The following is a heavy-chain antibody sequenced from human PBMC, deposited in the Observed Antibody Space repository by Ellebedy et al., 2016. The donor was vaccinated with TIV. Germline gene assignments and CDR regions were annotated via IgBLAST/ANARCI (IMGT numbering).Heavy chain of an antibody. J-gene: IGHJ4*02. Sequence: ASVKVSCKASGGTFSSYAISWVRQAPGQGLEWMGGIIPIFGTANYAQKFQGRVTITADESTSTAYMELSSLRAEDTAVYYCAKDSVGVTVRYYFDYWGQGTLVTVSS. D-gene: IGHD2-8*01. CDR3: AKDSVGVTVRYYFDY. CDR1: GGTFSSYA. CDR2: IIPIFGTA. V-gene: IGHV1-69*13.